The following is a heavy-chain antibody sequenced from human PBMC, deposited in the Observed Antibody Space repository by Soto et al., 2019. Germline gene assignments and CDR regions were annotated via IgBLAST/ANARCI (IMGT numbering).Heavy chain of an antibody. CDR3: ARWTTGLYYYGMDV. CDR2: MNPNSGNT. Sequence: QVQLVQSGAEVKKPGASVKVSCEASGYTFTSYDINWVRQATGQGLEWMGWMNPNSGNTGYAQKFQGRVTMTRNTSISTAYMELSSPRSEDTAVYYCARWTTGLYYYGMDVWGQGTTVTVSS. D-gene: IGHD1-1*01. J-gene: IGHJ6*02. CDR1: GYTFTSYD. V-gene: IGHV1-8*01.